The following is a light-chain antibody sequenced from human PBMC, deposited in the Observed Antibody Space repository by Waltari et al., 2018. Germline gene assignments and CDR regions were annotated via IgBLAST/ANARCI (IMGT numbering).Light chain of an antibody. J-gene: IGLJ1*01. V-gene: IGLV2-14*03. CDR3: SSYTSMNTYV. Sequence: QSALTQPASVSGSPGQSITISCTGPTSDVGGYKYVSWYQQHPGSAPKLIIHDVTSRPAGLSTRFAGSTSGNTASRTISGLQTEDEADYFCSSYTSMNTYVFGTATRVTVL. CDR2: DVT. CDR1: TSDVGGYKY.